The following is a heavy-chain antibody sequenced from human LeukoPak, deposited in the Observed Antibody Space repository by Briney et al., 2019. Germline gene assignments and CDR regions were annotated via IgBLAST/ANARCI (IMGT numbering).Heavy chain of an antibody. CDR3: ARHGGTVAVDDAFGV. V-gene: IGHV4-59*08. CDR2: IYYNGRT. CDR1: GGSISSYY. D-gene: IGHD2-15*01. J-gene: IGHJ3*01. Sequence: SETLSLTCTVSGGSISSYYWSWIRQPPGKGLEWIGYIYYNGRTTYNPSLSSRVTISVDMSKNQFSLKLSSVSAADTAIYYCARHGGTVAVDDAFGVWGQGTVVTVSS.